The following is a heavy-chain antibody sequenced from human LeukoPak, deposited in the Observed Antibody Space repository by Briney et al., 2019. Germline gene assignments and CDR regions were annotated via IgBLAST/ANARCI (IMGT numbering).Heavy chain of an antibody. CDR2: ISEDGINK. CDR3: AKDRETTASGTFDY. Sequence: GGSLRLSCAASGFTFSNYGMHCVRQAPGKGLEWVGGISEDGINKYYADSVKARFTISRDNSNNTLIMQMNNLRADNTAVYYCAKDRETTASGTFDYWGQGALVTVSS. J-gene: IGHJ4*02. D-gene: IGHD6-13*01. V-gene: IGHV3-30*18. CDR1: GFTFSNYG.